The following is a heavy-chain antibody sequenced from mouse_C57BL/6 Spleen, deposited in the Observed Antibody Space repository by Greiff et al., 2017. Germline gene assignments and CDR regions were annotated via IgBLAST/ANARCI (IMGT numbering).Heavy chain of an antibody. CDR3: ARSDTTNWYFDV. D-gene: IGHD1-1*01. Sequence: QVQLQQPGTELVKPGASVKLSCKASGYTFTSYWMHWVKQRPGQGLEWIGNINPSNGGTNYNEKFKSKATLTVDKSSSTAYMQLSSLTSEDSAVXYCARSDTTNWYFDVWGTGTTVTVSS. J-gene: IGHJ1*03. CDR1: GYTFTSYW. CDR2: INPSNGGT. V-gene: IGHV1-53*01.